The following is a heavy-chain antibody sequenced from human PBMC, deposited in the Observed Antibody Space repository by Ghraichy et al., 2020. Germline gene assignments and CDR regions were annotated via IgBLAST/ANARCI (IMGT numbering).Heavy chain of an antibody. D-gene: IGHD5-12*01. J-gene: IGHJ5*02. CDR3: AREYRGYGRWFDP. CDR1: VGTFSSYA. V-gene: IGHV1-69*04. Sequence: SVKVSCKASVGTFSSYAISWVRQAPGQGLEWMGRIIPILGIANYAQKFQGRVTITADKSTSTAYMELSSLRSEDTAVYYCAREYRGYGRWFDPWGQGTLVTVSS. CDR2: IIPILGIA.